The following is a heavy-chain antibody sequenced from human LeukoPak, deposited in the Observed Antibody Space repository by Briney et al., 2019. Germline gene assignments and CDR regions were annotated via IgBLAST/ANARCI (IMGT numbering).Heavy chain of an antibody. CDR1: GGTFSSYA. V-gene: IGHV1-69*13. J-gene: IGHJ4*02. D-gene: IGHD3-22*01. CDR3: ARAPADYYDSSGYYLPFDY. Sequence: SVNVSCKASGGTFSSYAISWVRQAPGQGLEWMGGIIPIFGTANYAQKFQGRVTITADESTSTAYMELSSLRSEDTAVYYCARAPADYYDSSGYYLPFDYWGQGTLVTVSS. CDR2: IIPIFGTA.